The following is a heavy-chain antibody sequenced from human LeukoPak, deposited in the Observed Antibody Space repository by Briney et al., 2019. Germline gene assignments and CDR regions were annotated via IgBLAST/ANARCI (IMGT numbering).Heavy chain of an antibody. CDR1: GFTLSSYAM. V-gene: IGHV4-4*02. Sequence: PGGSLRLSCAASGFTLSSYAMSWVRQPPGKGLEWIGEIYHSGSTNYNPSLKSRVTISVDKSKNQFSLKLSSVTAADTAVYYCARGWSGSYHMWAFDIWGQGTMVTVSS. CDR3: ARGWSGSYHMWAFDI. CDR2: IYHSGST. D-gene: IGHD1-26*01. J-gene: IGHJ3*02.